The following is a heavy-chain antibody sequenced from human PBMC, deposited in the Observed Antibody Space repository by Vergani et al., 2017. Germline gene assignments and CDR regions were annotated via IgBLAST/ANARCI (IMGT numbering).Heavy chain of an antibody. Sequence: EVQLLESGGDLVQPGGSLRLLCAASGFTFIMHAMSWVRQAPGKGLEWVSNLSASERRTHYADSVKGRFTISRDISKNTLFLHMNSLRPEDTAVYYCAKVGRSEVAGTFGAFDIWGQGTMVTVSS. CDR2: LSASERRT. V-gene: IGHV3-23*01. CDR3: AKVGRSEVAGTFGAFDI. D-gene: IGHD6-19*01. J-gene: IGHJ3*02. CDR1: GFTFIMHA.